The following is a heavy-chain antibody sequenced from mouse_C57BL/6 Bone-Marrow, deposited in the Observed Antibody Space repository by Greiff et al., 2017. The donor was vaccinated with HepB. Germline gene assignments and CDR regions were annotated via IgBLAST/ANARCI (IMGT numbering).Heavy chain of an antibody. J-gene: IGHJ3*01. D-gene: IGHD1-1*01. Sequence: QVQLQQSGPELVKPGASVKISCKASGYAFSSSWMNWVKQRPGKGLEWIGRIYPGDRDTNYNGKFKGKATLTADKSSSTAYMQLSSLTSEDSAVYFCARPPITTVVESSFAYWGQGTLVTVSA. CDR3: ARPPITTVVESSFAY. CDR2: IYPGDRDT. CDR1: GYAFSSSW. V-gene: IGHV1-82*01.